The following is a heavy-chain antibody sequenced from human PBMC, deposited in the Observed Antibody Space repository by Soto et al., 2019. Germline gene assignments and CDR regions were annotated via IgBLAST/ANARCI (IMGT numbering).Heavy chain of an antibody. J-gene: IGHJ5*02. Sequence: QVQLVESGGGVVQSGRSLRLSCAASGFTFSTSGMHWIRQAPGKGLEWVAMISHDGGATYYVDSVKGRFTISRDTDKHTLHLQMDSLRPEDTAIYYCAKDWGSSGWYNWFDPWGQGTLVTVSS. CDR3: AKDWGSSGWYNWFDP. V-gene: IGHV3-30*18. CDR1: GFTFSTSG. CDR2: ISHDGGAT. D-gene: IGHD6-13*01.